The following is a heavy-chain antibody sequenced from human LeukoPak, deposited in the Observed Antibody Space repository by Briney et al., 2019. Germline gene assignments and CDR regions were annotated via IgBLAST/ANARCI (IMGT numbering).Heavy chain of an antibody. CDR3: ARAPETYNFGPLES. CDR1: GASISSTNW. CDR2: IYHAGTT. Sequence: PSETLSLTRAVSGASISSTNWWSWARQPPGKGLEWIGEIYHAGTTNYNPSLESRVTISVDNSRNQFSLKLSSVTAADTAVYYCARAPETYNFGPLESWGQGTLVTVSS. J-gene: IGHJ5*02. V-gene: IGHV4-4*02. D-gene: IGHD1-20*01.